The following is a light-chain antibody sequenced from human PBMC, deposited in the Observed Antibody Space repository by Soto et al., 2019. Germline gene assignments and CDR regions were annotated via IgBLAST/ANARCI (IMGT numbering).Light chain of an antibody. Sequence: DIQMTQSPSTLSASVGDRVTITCRASQIISSWLAWYQQKPGKAPKLLIFDASSLESGVPSRFGGSGSGTEFTLTISSLQPDDSATYYCQQYNSYWTFGQGTRVEIK. CDR1: QIISSW. J-gene: IGKJ1*01. CDR2: DAS. CDR3: QQYNSYWT. V-gene: IGKV1-5*01.